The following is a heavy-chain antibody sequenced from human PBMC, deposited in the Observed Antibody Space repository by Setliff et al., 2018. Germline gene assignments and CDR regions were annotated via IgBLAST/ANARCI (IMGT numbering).Heavy chain of an antibody. CDR2: ISYGSTI. Sequence: PGGSLRLSCAASGFSFSTFEMNWVRQAPGRGLEWVSYISYGSTIFYADSVKGRFTVSRDNAKNSLYLQLNSLRAEDTAVYYCSTRTVAARSLDTWGQGSLVTVSS. CDR3: STRTVAARSLDT. V-gene: IGHV3-48*03. D-gene: IGHD6-13*01. CDR1: GFSFSTFE. J-gene: IGHJ5*02.